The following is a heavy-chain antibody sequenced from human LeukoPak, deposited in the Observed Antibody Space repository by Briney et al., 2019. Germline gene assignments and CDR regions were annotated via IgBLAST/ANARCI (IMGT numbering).Heavy chain of an antibody. Sequence: SVKVSCKASGGTFSSYAINWVRQAPGQGLEWMGRIIPILGIANYAQKSQGRVTITADKSTSTAYMELSSLRSEDTAVYYCAREFHGDYTRWFDPWGQGTLVTVSS. CDR3: AREFHGDYTRWFDP. CDR1: GGTFSSYA. V-gene: IGHV1-69*04. CDR2: IIPILGIA. D-gene: IGHD4-17*01. J-gene: IGHJ5*02.